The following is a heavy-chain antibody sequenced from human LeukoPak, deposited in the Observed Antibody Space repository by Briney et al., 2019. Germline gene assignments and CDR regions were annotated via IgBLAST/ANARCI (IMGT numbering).Heavy chain of an antibody. J-gene: IGHJ3*02. D-gene: IGHD3-22*01. Sequence: SETLSLTCVVYGGSFSGYSWSWIRQPPGKGLEWIGEINHSERTNYNPSLESRVTISGDTSKNQFSLKLSSVTAADTAVYYCARGAGYCDRTGYHHAFDIWGQGTMVTVSS. CDR2: INHSERT. CDR1: GGSFSGYS. V-gene: IGHV4-34*01. CDR3: ARGAGYCDRTGYHHAFDI.